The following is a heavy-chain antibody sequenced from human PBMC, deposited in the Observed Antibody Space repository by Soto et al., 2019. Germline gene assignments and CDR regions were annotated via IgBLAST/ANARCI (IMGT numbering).Heavy chain of an antibody. CDR1: GFTFSNPR. CDR3: TTDVIVVVVAATQYNWFDP. Sequence: GGALRLSCAAPGFTFSNPRVSWVRQAPGKGLEWVGRIKSKTDGGTTDYAAPVKGRFTISRDDSKNTLYLQMNSLKTEDTAVYYCTTDVIVVVVAATQYNWFDPWGQGTLVTVSS. V-gene: IGHV3-15*01. CDR2: IKSKTDGGTT. J-gene: IGHJ5*02. D-gene: IGHD2-15*01.